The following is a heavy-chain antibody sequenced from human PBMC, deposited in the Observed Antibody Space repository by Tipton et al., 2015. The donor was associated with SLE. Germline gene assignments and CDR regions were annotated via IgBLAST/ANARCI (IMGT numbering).Heavy chain of an antibody. Sequence: LRLSCTVSGGSVSSGRYYWSWIRQPAGKGLEWIGRLYPSGSTNYSPSLQSRVSMSVDTSKNQFSLTLPSVTAADTAVYFCAAVTTEGGGFDYWGQGALVTVSS. CDR1: GGSVSSGRYY. CDR3: AAVTTEGGGFDY. D-gene: IGHD4-17*01. J-gene: IGHJ4*02. V-gene: IGHV4-61*02. CDR2: LYPSGST.